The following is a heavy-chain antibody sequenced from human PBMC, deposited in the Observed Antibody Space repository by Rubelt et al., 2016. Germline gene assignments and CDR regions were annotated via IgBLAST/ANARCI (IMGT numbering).Heavy chain of an antibody. D-gene: IGHD3-10*01. CDR3: SRAGSYRFDY. V-gene: IGHV3-74*01. J-gene: IGHJ4*02. Sequence: DSAKGRFTISRDNARSTLFLQMDSLRADDTAVYYCSRAGSYRFDYWGQGTLVTVSS.